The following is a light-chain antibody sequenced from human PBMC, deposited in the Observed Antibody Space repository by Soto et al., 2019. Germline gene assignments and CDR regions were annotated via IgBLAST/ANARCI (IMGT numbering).Light chain of an antibody. CDR2: EVS. V-gene: IGLV2-14*01. CDR3: SSFTSSLTLV. CDR1: MRDVGAYNL. J-gene: IGLJ2*01. Sequence: QSALTQPASVSGSAGQSITISCSGTMRDVGAYNLVSWYQQHPGTAPKLIIYEVSNRPSGVSNRFSGSKSGNTASLTISGLQGDDEADYYCSSFTSSLTLVFGGGTKLTVL.